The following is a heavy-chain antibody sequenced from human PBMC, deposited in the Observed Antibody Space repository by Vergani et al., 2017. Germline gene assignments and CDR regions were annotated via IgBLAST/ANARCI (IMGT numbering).Heavy chain of an antibody. CDR3: ATPQTVTTGGMEV. J-gene: IGHJ6*02. CDR1: GYTFTDHY. Sequence: EVQLVQSGAEVKKPGATMKISCKVSGYTFTDHYMHWVKQAPGKGLEWMGLVHTEDGETIYAEKFKGRVTIAADTSTDTAHLELSSLRSEDTAVYYCATPQTVTTGGMEVWGQGTTVIVSS. D-gene: IGHD4-17*01. V-gene: IGHV1-69-2*01. CDR2: VHTEDGET.